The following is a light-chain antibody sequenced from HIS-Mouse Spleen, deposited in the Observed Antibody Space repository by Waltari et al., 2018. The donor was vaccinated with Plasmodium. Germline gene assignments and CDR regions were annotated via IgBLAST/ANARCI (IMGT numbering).Light chain of an antibody. CDR3: QQSYSTPPFT. CDR1: QSISSY. V-gene: IGKV1-39*01. J-gene: IGKJ3*01. CDR2: AAS. Sequence: DIQMTPSPSSMYASVGDRVTITCRASQSISSYLNWYQQKPGKAPKLLIYAASSLQSGVPSRFSGSGSGTDFTLTISSLQPEDFATYYCQQSYSTPPFTFGPGTKVDIK.